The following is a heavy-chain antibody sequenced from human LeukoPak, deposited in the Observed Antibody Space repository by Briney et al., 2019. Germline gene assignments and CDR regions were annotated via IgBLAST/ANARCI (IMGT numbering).Heavy chain of an antibody. Sequence: GSSVKVSCKASGGTFSSYAISWVRQAPGQGLEWMGRIIPIFGTANYAQKFQGRVTITTDKSTSTVYMELSSLRSDDTAVYYCARSSELWYSRGRYGGAGVWFDPWGQGTLVTVSS. CDR3: ARSSELWYSRGRYGGAGVWFDP. V-gene: IGHV1-69*05. J-gene: IGHJ5*02. D-gene: IGHD6-19*01. CDR1: GGTFSSYA. CDR2: IIPIFGTA.